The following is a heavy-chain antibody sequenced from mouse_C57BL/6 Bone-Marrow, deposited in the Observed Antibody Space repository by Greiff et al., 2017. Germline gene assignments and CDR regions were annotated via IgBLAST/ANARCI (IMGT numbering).Heavy chain of an antibody. CDR2: IYPGSGST. D-gene: IGHD2-10*01. J-gene: IGHJ1*03. CDR3: ARPYYCNYWYFDV. CDR1: GYTFTSYW. V-gene: IGHV1-55*01. Sequence: QVQLQQPGAELVKPGASVKMSCKASGYTFTSYWITWVKQRPGQGLEWIGDIYPGSGSTNYNEKFKSKATLTVDTSSSTAYMQLRSLTSADSAVYYCARPYYCNYWYFDVWGTGTTVTVSS.